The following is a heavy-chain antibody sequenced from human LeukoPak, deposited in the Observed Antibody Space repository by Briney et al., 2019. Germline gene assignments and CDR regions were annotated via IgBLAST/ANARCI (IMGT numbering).Heavy chain of an antibody. D-gene: IGHD4-23*01. CDR1: GFTFTSSA. Sequence: ASVKVSCKASGFTFTSSAVQWVRQARGQRLEWIGWIVVGSGNTNYAQKFQERVTITRDMSTSTAYMELSSLRSEDTAVYYCAALSPTVVTPEYFDYWGQGTLVTVSS. V-gene: IGHV1-58*01. J-gene: IGHJ4*02. CDR2: IVVGSGNT. CDR3: AALSPTVVTPEYFDY.